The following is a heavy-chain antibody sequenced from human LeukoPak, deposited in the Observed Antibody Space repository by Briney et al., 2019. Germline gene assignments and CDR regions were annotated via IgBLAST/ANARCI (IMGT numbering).Heavy chain of an antibody. J-gene: IGHJ3*02. D-gene: IGHD3-3*01. CDR3: AGDFWSGYYAFDI. CDR2: INHSGST. CDR1: GGSFSGYY. Sequence: SETLSLTCAVYGGSFSGYYWSWIRQPPGKGLEWIGEINHSGSTNYNPSLKSRVTISVDTSKNQFSLKLSSVTAADTAVYYCAGDFWSGYYAFDIWGQGTMVTVSS. V-gene: IGHV4-34*01.